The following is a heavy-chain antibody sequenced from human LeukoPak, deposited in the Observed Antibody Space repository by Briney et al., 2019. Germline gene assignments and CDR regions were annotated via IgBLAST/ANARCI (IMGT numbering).Heavy chain of an antibody. CDR3: ARRGRPYSSSSGDFDY. V-gene: IGHV4-34*01. CDR1: GGSFSGYY. Sequence: PSETLSLTCAVYGGSFSGYYWSWIRQPPGKGLEWIGEINHSGSTNYNPSLKSRVTISVDTSKNQSSLKLSSVTAADTAVYYCARRGRPYSSSSGDFDYWGQGTLVTVSS. D-gene: IGHD6-6*01. CDR2: INHSGST. J-gene: IGHJ4*02.